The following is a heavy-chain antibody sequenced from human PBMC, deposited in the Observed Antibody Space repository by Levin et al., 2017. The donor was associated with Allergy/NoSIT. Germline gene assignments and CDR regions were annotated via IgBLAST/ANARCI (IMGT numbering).Heavy chain of an antibody. D-gene: IGHD3-9*01. CDR3: ARDISHNFDWLSRLLE. CDR1: GFSFESYA. V-gene: IGHV3-30-3*01. Sequence: LSLTCAASGFSFESYAMHWVRQAPGKGLEWVAVISYHGSDEYYADSVKGRFTVSRDNSKNMLFLDMNSLRIEDTAVYYCARDISHNFDWLSRLLEWGQGTLATVSS. J-gene: IGHJ4*02. CDR2: ISYHGSDE.